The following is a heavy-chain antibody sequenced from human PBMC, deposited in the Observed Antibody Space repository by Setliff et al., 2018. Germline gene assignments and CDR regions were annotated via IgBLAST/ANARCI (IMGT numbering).Heavy chain of an antibody. CDR2: IIPIFGTA. D-gene: IGHD3-22*01. J-gene: IGHJ4*02. Sequence: SVKVSCKASGYTFTSYDINWMRQASGQGLEWMGGIIPIFGTANYAQKFQGRVTITADKSTSTAYMELSSLRSEDTAVYYCTTDSMFYFDSSGYHVLDYWGQGTLVTVSS. V-gene: IGHV1-69*06. CDR1: GYTFTSYD. CDR3: TTDSMFYFDSSGYHVLDY.